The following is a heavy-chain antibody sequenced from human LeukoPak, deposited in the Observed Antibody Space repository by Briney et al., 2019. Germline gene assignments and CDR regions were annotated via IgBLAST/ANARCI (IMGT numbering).Heavy chain of an antibody. D-gene: IGHD2-8*01. Sequence: SSETLCLTCTVSGGSISGYYWSWIRQPPGKGLEWIGYTYYSGSTYYNPSLKSRVTISVDTSENQFSLKLNSVTAADTAVYYCARDEMGDVWGQGTTVTVSS. CDR1: GGSISGYY. V-gene: IGHV4-59*01. CDR2: TYYSGST. CDR3: ARDEMGDV. J-gene: IGHJ6*02.